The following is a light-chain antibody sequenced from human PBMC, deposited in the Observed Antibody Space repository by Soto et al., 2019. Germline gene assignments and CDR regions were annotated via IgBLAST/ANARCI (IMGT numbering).Light chain of an antibody. CDR3: TSYAGSNSLI. V-gene: IGLV2-8*01. CDR1: SSDVGGYNY. Sequence: QSALTQPASVSGSPGQSITISCTGTSSDVGGYNYVSWYQQHPGKAPKLMIYEVIKRPSGVPDRFSGSKSANTASLTVSGLQADDAADYYCTSYAGSNSLIFGGGTKLTVL. J-gene: IGLJ2*01. CDR2: EVI.